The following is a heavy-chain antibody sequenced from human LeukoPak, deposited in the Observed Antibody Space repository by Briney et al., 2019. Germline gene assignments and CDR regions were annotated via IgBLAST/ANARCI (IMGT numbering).Heavy chain of an antibody. Sequence: GGSLRLSCAASGFTFRNYVIHWVRQAPGKGLEWVAVTSSDLNVKLYADSVKGRFTISRDNSQNTLYLQMNSLRAEDTALYYCAKTVVNSGWNHFDFWGQGTLVTVSS. V-gene: IGHV3-30*18. CDR2: TSSDLNVK. D-gene: IGHD3-22*01. CDR1: GFTFRNYV. J-gene: IGHJ4*02. CDR3: AKTVVNSGWNHFDF.